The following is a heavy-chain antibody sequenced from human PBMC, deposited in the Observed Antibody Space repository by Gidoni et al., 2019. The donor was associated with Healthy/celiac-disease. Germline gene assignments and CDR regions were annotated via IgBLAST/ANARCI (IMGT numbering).Heavy chain of an antibody. D-gene: IGHD3-9*01. CDR2: IWYDGSNK. Sequence: QVQLVESGGGVVQPGRSLRLSCAASGFTFSSYGMHWVRQAPGKGLEWVAVIWYDGSNKYYADSVKGRFTISRDNSKNTLYLQMNSLRAEDTAVYYCARDLGDILTGYLSYYYYGMDVWGQGTTVTVSS. CDR1: GFTFSSYG. V-gene: IGHV3-33*01. CDR3: ARDLGDILTGYLSYYYYGMDV. J-gene: IGHJ6*02.